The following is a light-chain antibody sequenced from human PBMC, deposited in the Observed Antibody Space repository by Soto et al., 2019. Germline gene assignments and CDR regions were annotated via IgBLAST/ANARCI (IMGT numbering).Light chain of an antibody. CDR2: GAS. V-gene: IGKV3-20*01. J-gene: IGKJ1*01. Sequence: EIVLTQSPGTLSLSPGERATLSCRASQSVSSSYLAWYQQKPGQAPRLLIYGASSRATGIPDRFSGSGSGTDFTLTISRLEPEDFAVYYCQQYCSSRWTFGQGTKVESK. CDR1: QSVSSSY. CDR3: QQYCSSRWT.